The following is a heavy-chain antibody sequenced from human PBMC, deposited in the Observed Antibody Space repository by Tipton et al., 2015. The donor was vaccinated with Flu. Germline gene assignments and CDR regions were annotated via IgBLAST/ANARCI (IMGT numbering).Heavy chain of an antibody. V-gene: IGHV4-59*08. J-gene: IGHJ3*02. CDR2: IYYSGST. D-gene: IGHD4-17*01. CDR3: ATDYGDYNMDAFDI. CDR1: GGSISSYY. Sequence: TLSLTCTVSGGSISSYYWSWIRQPPGKGLEWIGYIYYSGSTNYNPSLKSRVTISVDTSKHQFSLKLSSVTAADTAVYYCATDYGDYNMDAFDIWGQGTMVTVSS.